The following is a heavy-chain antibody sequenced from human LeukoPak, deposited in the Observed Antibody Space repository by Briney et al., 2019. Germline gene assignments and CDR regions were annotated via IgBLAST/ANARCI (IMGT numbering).Heavy chain of an antibody. Sequence: SVKASCKASGGTFSSYAISWVRQAPGQGLEWMGRIIPILGIANYAQKFQGRVTITADKSTSTAYMELSSLRSEDTAVYYCARHLFKLREVFDYWGQGTLVTVSS. J-gene: IGHJ4*02. CDR3: ARHLFKLREVFDY. D-gene: IGHD1-26*01. CDR1: GGTFSSYA. CDR2: IIPILGIA. V-gene: IGHV1-69*04.